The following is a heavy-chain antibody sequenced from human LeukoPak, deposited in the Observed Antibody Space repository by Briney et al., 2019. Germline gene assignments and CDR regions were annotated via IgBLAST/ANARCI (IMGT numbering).Heavy chain of an antibody. D-gene: IGHD3-22*01. Sequence: PGRSLRLSCAASGFTFSSYGMHWVRQAPGKGLEWVAVISYDGSNKYYADSVKGRFTISRDNSKNTLYLQMNSLRAEDTAVYYCAKSEVVVIKAYPDYWGQGTLVTASS. V-gene: IGHV3-30*18. J-gene: IGHJ4*02. CDR3: AKSEVVVIKAYPDY. CDR1: GFTFSSYG. CDR2: ISYDGSNK.